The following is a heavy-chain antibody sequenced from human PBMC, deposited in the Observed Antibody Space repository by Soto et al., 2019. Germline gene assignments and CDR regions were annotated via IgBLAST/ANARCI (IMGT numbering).Heavy chain of an antibody. CDR1: GYTFTTYA. Sequence: AASVKVSCKASGYTFTTYAIHCVRQAPGQMLEWMGWINACNGKTKYSQKFQDRVTITRDTSATTAYMELSSLTSEDTAVYYCARAGDDCSTTSCYMIDYWGQGTLVTVSS. D-gene: IGHD2-2*02. CDR2: INACNGKT. CDR3: ARAGDDCSTTSCYMIDY. J-gene: IGHJ4*02. V-gene: IGHV1-3*01.